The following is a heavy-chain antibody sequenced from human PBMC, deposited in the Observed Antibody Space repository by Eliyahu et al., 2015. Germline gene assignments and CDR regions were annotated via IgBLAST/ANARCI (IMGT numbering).Heavy chain of an antibody. CDR3: ARGNIDSWQLKLHRLDP. D-gene: IGHD2/OR15-2a*01. V-gene: IGHV4-59*01. Sequence: QVQLQESGPGLVKPSETLSLTCTVSGASISSYYWSWIRQPPGRGLEWIGYIYYXGSTNYNPSLKSRVTISLDTSKNQFSLNVTSVTAADTAVYYCARGNIDSWQLKLHRLDPWGQGTLVTVSS. CDR2: IYYXGST. CDR1: GASISSYY. J-gene: IGHJ5*02.